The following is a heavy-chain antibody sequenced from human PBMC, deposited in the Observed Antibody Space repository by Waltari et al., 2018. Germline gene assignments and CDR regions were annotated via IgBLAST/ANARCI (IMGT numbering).Heavy chain of an antibody. CDR2: TSHDESHK. D-gene: IGHD2-8*01. CDR3: ARDDRDGLPDYFDF. V-gene: IGHV3-30*01. CDR1: GFPFSTYT. Sequence: QVQLVESGGGVVQPGRSLRLSCAAPGFPFSTYTLHWVRQAPGKGLEWLAVTSHDESHKYYADSVKGRFTISKDNSKNTLYLQMNSLSTEDTAMYYCARDDRDGLPDYFDFWGQGTLVTVSS. J-gene: IGHJ4*02.